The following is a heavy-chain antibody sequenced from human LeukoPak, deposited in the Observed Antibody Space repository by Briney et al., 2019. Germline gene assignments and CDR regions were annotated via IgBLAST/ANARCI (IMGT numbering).Heavy chain of an antibody. J-gene: IGHJ5*02. CDR1: GGSISSFY. Sequence: PSETLPLTCSVSGGSISSFYCNWMRQPARKGLEWIGRIYTSGTTTYNPSLKSRVTMSVDTSKNQFSLKLSSVTAADTAVYYCARDSGTTGEVKFDPWGQGTLVTVSS. D-gene: IGHD3-10*01. CDR2: IYTSGTT. V-gene: IGHV4-4*07. CDR3: ARDSGTTGEVKFDP.